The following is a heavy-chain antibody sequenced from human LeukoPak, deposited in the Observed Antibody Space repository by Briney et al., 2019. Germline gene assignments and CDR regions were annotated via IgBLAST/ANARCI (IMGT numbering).Heavy chain of an antibody. V-gene: IGHV3-11*05. J-gene: IGHJ4*02. Sequence: KTGGSLRLTCAASGFTFSNAWMSWVRQAPGKGLEWVSYISSSSSYTNYADSVKGRFTISRDNAKNSLYLQMNSLRAEDTAVYYCARDRGSAYCGGDCYPRYFDYWGQGTLVTVSS. CDR1: GFTFSNAW. CDR2: ISSSSSYT. CDR3: ARDRGSAYCGGDCYPRYFDY. D-gene: IGHD2-21*02.